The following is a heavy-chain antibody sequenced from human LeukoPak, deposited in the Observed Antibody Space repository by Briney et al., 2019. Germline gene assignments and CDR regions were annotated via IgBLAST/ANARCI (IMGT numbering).Heavy chain of an antibody. V-gene: IGHV4-59*08. Sequence: PSETLSLTCTVSGGSIRSYYWSWIRQPPGKGLEWIGYMLHSGSTKHNPYLKSRVTISVDTSKSQFSLKLSSVTAADTAVYYCARHAAVEGSSGWSPLWWFDPWGQGTLVTVSS. CDR1: GGSIRSYY. CDR3: ARHAAVEGSSGWSPLWWFDP. CDR2: MLHSGST. D-gene: IGHD6-19*01. J-gene: IGHJ5*02.